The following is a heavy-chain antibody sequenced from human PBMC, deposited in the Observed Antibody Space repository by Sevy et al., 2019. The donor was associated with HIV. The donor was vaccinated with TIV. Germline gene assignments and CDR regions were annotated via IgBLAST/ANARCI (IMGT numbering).Heavy chain of an antibody. D-gene: IGHD3-22*01. Sequence: GGSLRLSCAASGFTFSDYYMSWIRQAPGKGLEWVSYISRSGRTINYADSVKGRFTISRDNAKNSLYLQINSLRAEDTAVYYCARENTMIEEPGWFDPWGQGTLVTVSS. CDR1: GFTFSDYY. J-gene: IGHJ5*02. CDR2: ISRSGRTI. V-gene: IGHV3-11*01. CDR3: ARENTMIEEPGWFDP.